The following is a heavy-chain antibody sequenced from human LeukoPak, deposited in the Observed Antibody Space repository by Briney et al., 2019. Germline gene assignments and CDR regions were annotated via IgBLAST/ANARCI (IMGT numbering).Heavy chain of an antibody. J-gene: IGHJ6*02. Sequence: GASVNVSCKASGGTFSNSAISWVRQAPGQGLEWMGGINPIFRTPNYAHKFQGKVTITADESTSTAYMELSSLRSEDTAVYYCARGGGIFGVLTTAHYYGMDVWGQGTTVIVSS. CDR3: ARGGGIFGVLTTAHYYGMDV. CDR2: INPIFRTP. CDR1: GGTFSNSA. V-gene: IGHV1-69*13. D-gene: IGHD3-3*01.